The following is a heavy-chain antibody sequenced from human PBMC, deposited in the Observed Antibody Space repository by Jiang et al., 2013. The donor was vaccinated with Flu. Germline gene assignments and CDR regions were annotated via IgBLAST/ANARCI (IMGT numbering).Heavy chain of an antibody. CDR3: ASYYDFWSGYGRDY. J-gene: IGHJ4*02. CDR1: GYTFTSYA. V-gene: IGHV7-4-1*02. Sequence: KVSCKASGYTFTSYAMNWVRQAPGQGLEWMGWINTNTGNPTYAQGFTGRFVFSLDTSVSTAYLQISSLKAEDTAVYYCASYYDFWSGYGRDYWGQGTLVTVSS. D-gene: IGHD3-3*01. CDR2: INTNTGNP.